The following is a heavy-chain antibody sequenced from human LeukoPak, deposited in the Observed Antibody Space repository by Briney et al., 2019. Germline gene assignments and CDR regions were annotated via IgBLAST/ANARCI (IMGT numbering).Heavy chain of an antibody. CDR3: ARGDYGDYAFYYYYGMDV. V-gene: IGHV3-7*04. CDR2: IKQDGSEK. D-gene: IGHD4-17*01. J-gene: IGHJ6*02. CDR1: GFTFSSYW. Sequence: GSLRLSCAASGFTFSSYWMSWVRQAPGKGLEWVANIKQDGSEKYYVDSVKGRFTISRDNAKNSLYLQMNSLRAEDTAVYYCARGDYGDYAFYYYYGMDVWGQGTTVTVSS.